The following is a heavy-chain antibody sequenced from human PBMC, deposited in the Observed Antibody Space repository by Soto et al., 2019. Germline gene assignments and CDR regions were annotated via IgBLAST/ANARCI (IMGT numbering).Heavy chain of an antibody. CDR2: ISGSGGST. Sequence: GGSLRLSSAASGFTFSSYAMSWVHQAPVKGLECISVISGSGGSTYYADSVKGRFTISRDNSKNTLYLQMNSLRAEDSATYYCAKDLVLYSSSSPHYFDYWGQGSLVTVPS. D-gene: IGHD6-6*01. V-gene: IGHV3-23*01. CDR1: GFTFSSYA. CDR3: AKDLVLYSSSSPHYFDY. J-gene: IGHJ4*02.